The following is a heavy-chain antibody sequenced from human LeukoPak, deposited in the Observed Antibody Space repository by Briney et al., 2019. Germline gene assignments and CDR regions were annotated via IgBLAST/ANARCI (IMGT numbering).Heavy chain of an antibody. Sequence: PGGSLRLSCAASGFTFSSYAMHWVRQAPGKGLEWVAVISYDGSNKYYADSVKGRFTISRDNSKNTLYLQMNSLRAEDTAVYYCGRYSASSGWFDPWGQGTLVTVSS. D-gene: IGHD1-26*01. V-gene: IGHV3-30-3*01. CDR1: GFTFSSYA. CDR3: GRYSASSGWFDP. CDR2: ISYDGSNK. J-gene: IGHJ5*02.